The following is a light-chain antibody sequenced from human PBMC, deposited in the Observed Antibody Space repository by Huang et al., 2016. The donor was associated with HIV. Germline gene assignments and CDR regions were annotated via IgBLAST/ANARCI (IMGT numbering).Light chain of an antibody. Sequence: DIQMTQSPSSLSASVGYRVTITCRESQSISSYLNWYQQKPGKAPKLLIYAASSLQSGVPSRFSGSGSGTDLTLTISSMQPEDFATYYCQQSYSTPWTFGQGTKVEIK. J-gene: IGKJ1*01. CDR1: QSISSY. CDR2: AAS. CDR3: QQSYSTPWT. V-gene: IGKV1-39*01.